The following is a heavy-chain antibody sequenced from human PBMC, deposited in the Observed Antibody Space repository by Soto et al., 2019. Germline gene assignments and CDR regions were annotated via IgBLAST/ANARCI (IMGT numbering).Heavy chain of an antibody. CDR1: GGSISSGDYY. CDR3: ARVGGFGATTIDY. CDR2: IYYSGST. Sequence: QVQLQESGPGLVKPSQTLSLTCTVSGGSISSGDYYWSWIRQPPGKGLEWIGYIYYSGSTYYNPSIKSRVTISVHTSMNQFSLKLSSVTAADTAVYYCARVGGFGATTIDYWGQGTLVTVSS. V-gene: IGHV4-30-4*01. J-gene: IGHJ4*02. D-gene: IGHD3-10*01.